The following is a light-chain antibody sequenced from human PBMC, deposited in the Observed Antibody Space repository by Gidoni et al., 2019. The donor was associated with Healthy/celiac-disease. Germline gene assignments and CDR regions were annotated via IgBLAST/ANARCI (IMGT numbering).Light chain of an antibody. CDR1: QRVNSN. CDR3: QQYNNWPLT. J-gene: IGKJ4*01. CDR2: GAS. Sequence: EIVMTQSPATLSVSPGERATLSCRASQRVNSNLAWYQQKPGQAPSLLIYGASTRATGIPARFSGSGSGTEFTLTISSLQSEDFAVYYCQQYNNWPLTFGGGTKVEIK. V-gene: IGKV3-15*01.